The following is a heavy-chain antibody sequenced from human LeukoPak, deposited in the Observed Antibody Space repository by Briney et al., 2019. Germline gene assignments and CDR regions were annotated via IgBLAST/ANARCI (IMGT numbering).Heavy chain of an antibody. CDR3: ASRLRGDY. D-gene: IGHD5/OR15-5a*01. CDR2: ISSSSSYI. J-gene: IGHJ4*02. Sequence: GGSLRLSCAAYGFTFSSYSMNWVRPAPGKGLEWVSSISSSSSYIYYADSVKGRFTISRDNAKNSLYLQMNSLRAEDTAVYYCASRLRGDYWGQGTLVTVSS. V-gene: IGHV3-21*01. CDR1: GFTFSSYS.